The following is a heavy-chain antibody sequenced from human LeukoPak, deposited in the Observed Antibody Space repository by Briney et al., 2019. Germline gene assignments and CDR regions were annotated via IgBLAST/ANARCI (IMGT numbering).Heavy chain of an antibody. CDR3: ARESTTVTSRSYFDY. CDR2: IKQDGSEK. CDR1: GFTFSSYW. Sequence: GGSLRLSCAASGFTFSSYWMSWVRQAPGKGLEWVANIKQDGSEKYYVDSVKGRFTISRGNAKNSLYLQMNSLRAEDTAVYYCARESTTVTSRSYFDYWGQGTLVTVSS. D-gene: IGHD4-17*01. J-gene: IGHJ4*02. V-gene: IGHV3-7*03.